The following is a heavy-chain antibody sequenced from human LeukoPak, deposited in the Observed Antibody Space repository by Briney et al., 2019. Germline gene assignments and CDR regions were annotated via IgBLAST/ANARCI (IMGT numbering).Heavy chain of an antibody. CDR2: ISYDGSNK. D-gene: IGHD1-14*01. J-gene: IGHJ6*02. V-gene: IGHV3-30*18. Sequence: PGGSLRLSCAASGFAFSSYGMHWVRQAPGKGLDWVAVISYDGSNKYYADSVKGRFTISRDNSKNTLYLQMNSLRAEDTAVYYCAKDCVSYRYYYYGMDVWGQGTTVTVSS. CDR1: GFAFSSYG. CDR3: AKDCVSYRYYYYGMDV.